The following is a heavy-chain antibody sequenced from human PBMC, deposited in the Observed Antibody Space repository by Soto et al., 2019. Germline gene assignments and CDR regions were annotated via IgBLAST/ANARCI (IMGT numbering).Heavy chain of an antibody. Sequence: GGSLRLSCAASGFTFSNYAMTWVRQAPGKGLERVSGVTRGGSAYYADSVKGRFTISRDNSKNTVFLQMNSLRAEDTAIYYCAKGDCSICNGPAYNFDMDVWGQGTTVTVSS. J-gene: IGHJ6*02. CDR2: VTRGGSA. V-gene: IGHV3-23*01. CDR1: GFTFSNYA. D-gene: IGHD2-15*01. CDR3: AKGDCSICNGPAYNFDMDV.